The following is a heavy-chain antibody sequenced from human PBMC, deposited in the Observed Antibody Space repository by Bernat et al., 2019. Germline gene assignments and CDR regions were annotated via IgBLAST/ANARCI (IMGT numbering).Heavy chain of an antibody. CDR2: IYSGGST. J-gene: IGHJ3*02. CDR1: GFTVSSNY. D-gene: IGHD2-2*01. Sequence: EVQLVESGGGLVQPGGSLRVSCAASGFTVSSNYMSWVRQAPGKGLEWVSVIYSGGSTYYADSVKGRFTISRDNSKNTLYLQMNSLRAEDTAVYYCARGAVYQLLYAFDIWGQGTMVTVSS. V-gene: IGHV3-66*01. CDR3: ARGAVYQLLYAFDI.